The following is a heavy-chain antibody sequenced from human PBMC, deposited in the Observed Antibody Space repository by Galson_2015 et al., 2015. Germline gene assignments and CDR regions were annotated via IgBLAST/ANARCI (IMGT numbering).Heavy chain of an antibody. J-gene: IGHJ4*02. V-gene: IGHV3-11*01. D-gene: IGHD3-16*02. CDR2: ISSSGSTI. CDR1: GFAFSDYY. Sequence: SLRLSCAASGFAFSDYYMSWIRQAPGKGLEWVSYISSSGSTIYYADSVKGRFTISRDNAKNSLYLQMNSLRAEDTAVYYCAREGQYDYVWGSYRRDFDYWGQGTLVTVSS. CDR3: AREGQYDYVWGSYRRDFDY.